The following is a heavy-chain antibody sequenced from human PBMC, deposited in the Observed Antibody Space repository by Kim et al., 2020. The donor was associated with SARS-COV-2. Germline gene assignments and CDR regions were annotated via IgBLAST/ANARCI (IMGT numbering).Heavy chain of an antibody. J-gene: IGHJ5*02. CDR2: INPSGGST. CDR1: GYTFTSYY. Sequence: ASVKVSCKASGYTFTSYYMHWVRQAPGQGLEWMGIINPSGGSTSYAQKFQGRVTMTWDTSTSTVYMELSSLRSEDTAVYYCARARGSGMSVRWWFDPWGQGTLVTVSS. D-gene: IGHD3-10*01. V-gene: IGHV1-46*01. CDR3: ARARGSGMSVRWWFDP.